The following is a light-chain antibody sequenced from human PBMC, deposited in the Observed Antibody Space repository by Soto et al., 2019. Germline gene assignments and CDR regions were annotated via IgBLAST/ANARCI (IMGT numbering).Light chain of an antibody. CDR3: QQSYSTPPEWT. V-gene: IGKV1-39*01. Sequence: DIQMTQSPSSLSASVGDRVTITCRASQSISSYLNWYQQKPGKAPKLLIYAASSLQSGVPSRVSGSGSGTDFTLTISSLQPEDFATYYCQQSYSTPPEWTFGQGTKVEIK. CDR2: AAS. CDR1: QSISSY. J-gene: IGKJ1*01.